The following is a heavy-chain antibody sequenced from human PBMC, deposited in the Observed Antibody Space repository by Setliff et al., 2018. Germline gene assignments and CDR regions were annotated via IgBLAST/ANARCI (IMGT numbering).Heavy chain of an antibody. CDR3: AKRGDTRTFDY. CDR2: ISARTGLT. CDR1: GFTFSSYT. Sequence: GGSLRLSCEASGFTFSSYTMTWVRQAPGEGLEWVSGISARTGLTYYADSVKGRFTMSRDISKNTMYLHMTSLRAEDTAMYYCAKRGDTRTFDYWGQGTLVTVSS. J-gene: IGHJ4*02. V-gene: IGHV3-23*01. D-gene: IGHD5-18*01.